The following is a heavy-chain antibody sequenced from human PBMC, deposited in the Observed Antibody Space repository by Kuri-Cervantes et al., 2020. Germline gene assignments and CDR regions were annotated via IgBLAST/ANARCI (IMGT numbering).Heavy chain of an antibody. V-gene: IGHV4-61*08. D-gene: IGHD2-15*01. CDR3: AYYHCSGGSCYFDY. CDR1: GGSISSGGYY. Sequence: SETLSLTCTVSGGSISSGGYYWSWIQQPPGKGLEWIGYIYYSGSTNYNPSLKSRVTISVDTSKNQFSLKLSSVTAADTAVYYCAYYHCSGGSCYFDYWGRGTLVTVSS. CDR2: IYYSGST. J-gene: IGHJ4*02.